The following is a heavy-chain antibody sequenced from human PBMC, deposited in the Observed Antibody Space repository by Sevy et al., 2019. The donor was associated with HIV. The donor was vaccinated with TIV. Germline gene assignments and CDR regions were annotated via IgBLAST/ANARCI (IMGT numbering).Heavy chain of an antibody. CDR1: GFTFSNAW. CDR2: IKSKTDGGTT. Sequence: GGSLRLSCAASGFTFSNAWMSWVRQAPGKGLEWVGRIKSKTDGGTTDYAEPVKGRFTCSRDDSKNTLYLRMNSLKTEDTAVYYCTTVAQFSAFDIWGQGTMVTVSS. CDR3: TTVAQFSAFDI. J-gene: IGHJ3*02. V-gene: IGHV3-15*01.